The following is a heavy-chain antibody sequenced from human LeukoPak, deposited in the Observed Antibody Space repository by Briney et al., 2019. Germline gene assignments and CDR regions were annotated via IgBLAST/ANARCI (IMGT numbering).Heavy chain of an antibody. J-gene: IGHJ3*02. V-gene: IGHV1-69*13. CDR2: IVAVFGTA. CDR3: ARDSGREEMARSAFDI. CDR1: GGTFSSYA. Sequence: ASVKVFCKASGGTFSSYAISWVRQAPGQGLEWMGGIVAVFGTANYAQKFQGSVKITADESTSTAYMELSSLRSEDKAVYYCARDSGREEMARSAFDIWGQGTMVTVSS. D-gene: IGHD5-24*01.